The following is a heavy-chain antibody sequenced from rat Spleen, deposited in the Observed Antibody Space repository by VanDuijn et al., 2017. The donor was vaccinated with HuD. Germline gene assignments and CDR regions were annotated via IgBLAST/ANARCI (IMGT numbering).Heavy chain of an antibody. J-gene: IGHJ2*01. Sequence: QVQLKESGPGLVQPSQTLSLTCTVSGFSLTSYYVSWVRQPPGKGLEWMGVIWTGGNTESNSTLKSRLSISRDTSKSQVFLKMNSLQTEDTATYYCARELPGYNPFDYWGQGVMVTVSS. CDR3: ARELPGYNPFDY. V-gene: IGHV2-43*01. CDR1: GFSLTSYY. CDR2: IWTGGNT. D-gene: IGHD1-4*01.